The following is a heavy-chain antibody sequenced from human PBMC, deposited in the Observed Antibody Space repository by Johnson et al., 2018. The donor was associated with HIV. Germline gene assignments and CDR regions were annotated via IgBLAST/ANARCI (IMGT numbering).Heavy chain of an antibody. D-gene: IGHD1-26*01. Sequence: VQLVESGGGVVRPGGSLRLSCAASGFTFNDYAMHWVRQAPGKGLEWVSGISWNSDTIVYADSVKGRLTISRDNAKNSLYLQMNSLRAEDTALYYCARDGPRGSYGAFDIWGQGTMVTVS. CDR2: ISWNSDTI. CDR3: ARDGPRGSYGAFDI. CDR1: GFTFNDYA. V-gene: IGHV3-9*01. J-gene: IGHJ3*02.